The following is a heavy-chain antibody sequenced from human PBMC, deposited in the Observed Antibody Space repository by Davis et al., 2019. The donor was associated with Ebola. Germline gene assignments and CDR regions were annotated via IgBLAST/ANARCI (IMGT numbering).Heavy chain of an antibody. V-gene: IGHV3-48*03. CDR2: ISSSGNTI. J-gene: IGHJ6*02. CDR3: ARDWYDFWSGYYYYYGMDV. CDR1: GFTFSSYE. D-gene: IGHD3-3*01. Sequence: GESLKISCAASGFTFSSYEMNWVRQAPGKGLEWVLYISSSGNTIYYADSVKGRFTISRDNAKNSLYLQMNSLRAEDTAVYYCARDWYDFWSGYYYYYGMDVWGQGTTVTVSS.